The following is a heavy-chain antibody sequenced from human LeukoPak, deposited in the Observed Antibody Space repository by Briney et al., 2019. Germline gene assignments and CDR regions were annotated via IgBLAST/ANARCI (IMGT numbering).Heavy chain of an antibody. J-gene: IGHJ4*02. V-gene: IGHV4-59*01. CDR3: ARGSAYYNY. CDR1: GGSINTYF. D-gene: IGHD3-3*01. CDR2: ISSGGST. Sequence: SEALSLTCTVSGGSINTYFWSWIRQPPGKGLEWIGYISSGGSTNYNPSLKSRVTISVDTSKNQFSLKLSSVTAADTAVYYCARGSAYYNYWGQGTLVPVSS.